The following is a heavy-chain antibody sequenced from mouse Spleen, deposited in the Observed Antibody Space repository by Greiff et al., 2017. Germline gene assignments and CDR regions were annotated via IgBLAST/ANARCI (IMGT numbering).Heavy chain of an antibody. CDR1: GFTFSSYT. D-gene: IGHD2-4*01. J-gene: IGHJ2*01. V-gene: IGHV5-9*04. CDR2: ISSGGGNT. CDR3: AREGDYDNFFDY. Sequence: EVQRVESGGDLVKPGGSLKLSCAASGFTFSSYTMSWVRQTPAKRLEWVATISSGGGNTYYPDSVKGRFTISRDNARNTLYLQMSSLRSEDTAMYYCAREGDYDNFFDYWGQGTTLTVSS.